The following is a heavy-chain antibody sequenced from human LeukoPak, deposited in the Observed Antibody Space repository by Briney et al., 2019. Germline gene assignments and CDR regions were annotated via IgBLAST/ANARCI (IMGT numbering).Heavy chain of an antibody. Sequence: PGGSLRLSCAASGFTFSSYGMHWVRQAPGKGLEWVAVIWYDGSNKYYADSVKGRSTIPRDNSKNTLDLQMSSLRAGDTAVYYCARSNTMTSNYYYGMDVWGQGTTVTVSS. CDR3: ARSNTMTSNYYYGMDV. CDR2: IWYDGSNK. J-gene: IGHJ6*02. V-gene: IGHV3-33*01. D-gene: IGHD2/OR15-2a*01. CDR1: GFTFSSYG.